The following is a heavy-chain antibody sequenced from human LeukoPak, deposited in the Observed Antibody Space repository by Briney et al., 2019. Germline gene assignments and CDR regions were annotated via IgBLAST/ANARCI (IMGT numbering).Heavy chain of an antibody. J-gene: IGHJ4*02. CDR1: GGSISSSDFY. Sequence: SETLSLTCTVSGGSISSSDFYWGWIRQPPGEGLEWIGSIYYSGSTYYNPSLKSRVTISVDTSKNQFSLKLSSVTAADTAVYYCARDPTYDILTGYPRGLDYWGQGTLVTVSS. CDR3: ARDPTYDILTGYPRGLDY. D-gene: IGHD3-9*01. CDR2: IYYSGST. V-gene: IGHV4-39*07.